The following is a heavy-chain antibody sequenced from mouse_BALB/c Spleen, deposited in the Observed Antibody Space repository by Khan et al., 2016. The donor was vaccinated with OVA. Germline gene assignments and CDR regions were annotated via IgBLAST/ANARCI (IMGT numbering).Heavy chain of an antibody. CDR1: DYTFTSYW. Sequence: DLVKPGASVKLSCKASDYTFTSYWINWIKQRPGQGLEWIGRIAPGSGSTSHGEMFKAKPILTVDTSSRTAYIHLFSLSSEDSAVYFCARSNYYGSGLYAMDYWGQGTSVTVAS. V-gene: IGHV1S41*01. CDR2: IAPGSGST. J-gene: IGHJ4*01. CDR3: ARSNYYGSGLYAMDY. D-gene: IGHD1-1*01.